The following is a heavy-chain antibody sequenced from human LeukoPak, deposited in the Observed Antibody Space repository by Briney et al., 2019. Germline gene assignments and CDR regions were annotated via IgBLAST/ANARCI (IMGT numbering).Heavy chain of an antibody. CDR1: GGSFSGYY. Sequence: SETLSLTCAVYGGSFSGYYWSWIRQPPGKGLEWIGEINHSGSTNYNPSLKSRVTISVDTSKNQFSLKLSSVTAADTAVYYCARAPGSGPRWFDPWGQGTLVTVSS. D-gene: IGHD3-10*01. V-gene: IGHV4-34*01. CDR2: INHSGST. J-gene: IGHJ5*02. CDR3: ARAPGSGPRWFDP.